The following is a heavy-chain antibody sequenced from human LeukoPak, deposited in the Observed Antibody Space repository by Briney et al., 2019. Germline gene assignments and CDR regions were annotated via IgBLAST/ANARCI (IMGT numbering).Heavy chain of an antibody. J-gene: IGHJ5*02. D-gene: IGHD2-2*01. Sequence: PGRSLRLSCAASGFTFSLYTMHWVRQAPGKGLEWVAVVSYDGSNQYYADSVKGRFTISRDNSKNTLYLQMNSLRAEDTAVYYCAKPGGYCSSTSCYADWFDPWGQGTLVTVSS. CDR3: AKPGGYCSSTSCYADWFDP. V-gene: IGHV3-30*04. CDR2: VSYDGSNQ. CDR1: GFTFSLYT.